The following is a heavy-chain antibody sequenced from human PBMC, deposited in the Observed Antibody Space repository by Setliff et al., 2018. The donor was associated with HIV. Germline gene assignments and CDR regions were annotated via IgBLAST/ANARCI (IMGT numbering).Heavy chain of an antibody. CDR3: ARDRHYSGLGSYGP. Sequence: SETLSLTCTLSGGSFGDYHWSWIRPPAGRGLEWIGRIFRSGTTDYKFSLKSRVTISIDTSRNQFSLRLTSVTAEDTAVYYCARDRHYSGLGSYGPWGPGTLVTVPS. D-gene: IGHD3-10*01. J-gene: IGHJ5*02. V-gene: IGHV4-4*07. CDR2: IFRSGTT. CDR1: GGSFGDYH.